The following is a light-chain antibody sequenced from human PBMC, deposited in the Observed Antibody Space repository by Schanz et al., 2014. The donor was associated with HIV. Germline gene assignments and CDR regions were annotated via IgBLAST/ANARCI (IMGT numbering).Light chain of an antibody. J-gene: IGLJ3*02. CDR1: SSDVGDYNY. CDR2: EVS. Sequence: QSVLTQPRSVSGSPGQSVAISCTGTSSDVGDYNYVSWYQQHPGKAPKLMIYEVSERPSGVPDRFSGSKSGNTASLTVSGLQADDEADYYCSSYAATSNVLFGGGTKLTVL. CDR3: SSYAATSNVL. V-gene: IGLV2-8*01.